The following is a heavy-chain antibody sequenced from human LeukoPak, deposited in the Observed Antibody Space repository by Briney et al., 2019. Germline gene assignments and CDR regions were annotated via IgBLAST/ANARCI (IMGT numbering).Heavy chain of an antibody. V-gene: IGHV3-23*01. CDR3: AKCIVATNYYYYMDV. D-gene: IGHD5-12*01. Sequence: GGSLRLSCAAFGFTFSSYAMTWVRQAPGKGLEWVSAISGSGGSTYYADSVKGRFTISRDNSKNTLYLQMNSLRAEDTAVYYCAKCIVATNYYYYMDVWGKGTTVTVSS. J-gene: IGHJ6*03. CDR2: ISGSGGST. CDR1: GFTFSSYA.